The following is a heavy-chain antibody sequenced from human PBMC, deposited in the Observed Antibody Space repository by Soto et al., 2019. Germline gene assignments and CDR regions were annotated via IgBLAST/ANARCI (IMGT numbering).Heavy chain of an antibody. V-gene: IGHV3-30*03. D-gene: IGHD1-26*01. CDR3: ARDIVSRNSYYYYGMDV. CDR2: ISYDGSNK. Sequence: PGGSLRLCCVASGFTFRNYGMHWVRQAPGKGLEWVAVISYDGSNKYYTDSVKGRFTISRDNSKNTLYLQMNSLRAEDTAVYYCARDIVSRNSYYYYGMDVWGQGTTVTVSS. J-gene: IGHJ6*02. CDR1: GFTFRNYG.